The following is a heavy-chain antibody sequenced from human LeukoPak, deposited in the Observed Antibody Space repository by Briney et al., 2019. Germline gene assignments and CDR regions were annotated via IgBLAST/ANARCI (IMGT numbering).Heavy chain of an antibody. V-gene: IGHV1-2*06. J-gene: IGHJ6*02. CDR2: INPNSGDT. D-gene: IGHD6-19*01. CDR3: ARGMIAVADTDYYYYGMDV. CDR1: GYTLTVYY. Sequence: ASVKVSCKASGYTLTVYYIHWVRQAPGQGLEWMGRINPNSGDTNFAQKFQGRVTMTRDTSISTAYMDLSGLRPDDTAVYYCARGMIAVADTDYYYYGMDVWGQGTTVTVSS.